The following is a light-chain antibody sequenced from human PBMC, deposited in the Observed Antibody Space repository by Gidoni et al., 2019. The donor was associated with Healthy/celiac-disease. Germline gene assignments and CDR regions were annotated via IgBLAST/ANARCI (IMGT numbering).Light chain of an antibody. CDR2: LGS. Sequence: DIVMTQSPLSLPVTPGEPASISCMSSQSLLHSNGYNYLDWYLQKPGQSPQLLIYLGSNRASGVPDRFSGSGSGTDFTLKISRVEAEYVGVYYCMQALQTPNTFGQXTRLEIK. CDR1: QSLLHSNGYNY. CDR3: MQALQTPNT. V-gene: IGKV2-28*01. J-gene: IGKJ5*01.